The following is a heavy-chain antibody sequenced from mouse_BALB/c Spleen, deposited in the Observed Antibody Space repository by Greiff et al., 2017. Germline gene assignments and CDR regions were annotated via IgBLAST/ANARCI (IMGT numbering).Heavy chain of an antibody. D-gene: IGHD2-1*01. CDR2: ISYSGST. Sequence: EVQLQESGPGLVKPSQSLSLTCTVTGYSITSDYAWTWIRQFPGNKLEWMGYISYSGSTSYNPSLKSRISITRDTSKNQFFLQLNSVTTEDTATYHCAREDGNSGEKCDYYAMDYWGQGTSVTVSS. V-gene: IGHV3-2*02. CDR3: AREDGNSGEKCDYYAMDY. CDR1: GYSITSDYA. J-gene: IGHJ4*01.